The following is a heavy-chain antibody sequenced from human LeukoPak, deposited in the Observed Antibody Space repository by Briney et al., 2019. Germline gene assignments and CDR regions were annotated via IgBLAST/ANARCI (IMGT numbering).Heavy chain of an antibody. D-gene: IGHD4-17*01. V-gene: IGHV4-38-2*02. CDR3: ARRVPYGDLYFDY. Sequence: PSETLSLTCTVSGYSISSGYYWGWIRQPPGKGLEWIGSIYYSGSTYYNPSLKSRVTISVDTSKNQFSLKLSSVTAADTAVYYCARRVPYGDLYFDYWGQGTLVTVSS. CDR1: GYSISSGYY. J-gene: IGHJ4*02. CDR2: IYYSGST.